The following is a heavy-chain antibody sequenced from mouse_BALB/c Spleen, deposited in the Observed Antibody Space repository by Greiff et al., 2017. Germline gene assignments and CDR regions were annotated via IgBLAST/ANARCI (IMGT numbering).Heavy chain of an antibody. Sequence: EVQGVESGGGLVQPGGSRKLSCAASGFTFSSFGMHWVRQAPEKGLEWVAYISSGSSTIYYADTVKGRFTISRDNPKNTLFLQMTSLRSEDTAMYYCARNYGNYDYFDYWGQGTTLTVSS. V-gene: IGHV5-17*02. D-gene: IGHD2-1*01. CDR1: GFTFSSFG. J-gene: IGHJ2*01. CDR2: ISSGSSTI. CDR3: ARNYGNYDYFDY.